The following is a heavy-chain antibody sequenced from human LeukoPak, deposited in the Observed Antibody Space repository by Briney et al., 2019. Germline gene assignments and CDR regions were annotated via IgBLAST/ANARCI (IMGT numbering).Heavy chain of an antibody. CDR3: AKVPNIAAAGIEYFDS. D-gene: IGHD6-13*01. V-gene: IGHV1-69*01. Sequence: SVKVSCKASGGTLTNYAISWVRQAPGQGLEWMGGVIPIFDTTDCAQKFQGRVTITADESTRTAYMELSSLRSEDTAVYYCAKVPNIAAAGIEYFDSWGQGTLVTVSS. J-gene: IGHJ4*02. CDR1: GGTLTNYA. CDR2: VIPIFDTT.